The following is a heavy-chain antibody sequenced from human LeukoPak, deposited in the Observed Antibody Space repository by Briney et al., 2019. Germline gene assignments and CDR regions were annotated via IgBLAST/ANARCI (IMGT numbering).Heavy chain of an antibody. J-gene: IGHJ6*03. CDR1: GFTVSSNY. CDR2: IYSGGST. V-gene: IGHV3-53*01. D-gene: IGHD3-10*01. Sequence: GGSLRLSCAASGFTVSSNYMSWVRQAPGKGLEWVPVIYSGGSTYYADSVKGRFTIPRDNSKNTLYLQMNSLRAEDTAVYYCARDYYGSGSYSNYYYYYMDVWGKGTTVTISS. CDR3: ARDYYGSGSYSNYYYYYMDV.